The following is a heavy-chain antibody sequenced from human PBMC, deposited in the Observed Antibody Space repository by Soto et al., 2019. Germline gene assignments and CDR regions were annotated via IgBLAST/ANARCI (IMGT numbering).Heavy chain of an antibody. CDR2: IYYSGST. CDR3: ASGAYDFWSGYGVYYYYGMDV. D-gene: IGHD3-3*01. CDR1: GGSVGSGSYY. J-gene: IGHJ6*02. Sequence: PSETLSLTCTVSGGSVGSGSYYWSWIRQPPGKGLEWIGYIYYSGSTNYNPSLKSRVTISVDTSKNQFSLKLSSVTAADTAVYYCASGAYDFWSGYGVYYYYGMDVWGQGTTVTVSS. V-gene: IGHV4-61*01.